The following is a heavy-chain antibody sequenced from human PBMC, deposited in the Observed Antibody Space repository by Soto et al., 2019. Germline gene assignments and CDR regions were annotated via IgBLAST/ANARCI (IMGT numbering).Heavy chain of an antibody. Sequence: EVQVLESGGGLVQPGGSLRLSCAASGFTFSSYAMSWVRQAPGQGLEWVSAISGSGSVIDYADSVKGRFTVSRDNARNSLYLQMNSLRAEDTAVYYCARDLSWGSNWYYYMDVWGKGTTVTVSS. CDR1: GFTFSSYA. D-gene: IGHD7-27*01. CDR3: ARDLSWGSNWYYYMDV. J-gene: IGHJ6*03. CDR2: ISGSGSVI. V-gene: IGHV3-23*01.